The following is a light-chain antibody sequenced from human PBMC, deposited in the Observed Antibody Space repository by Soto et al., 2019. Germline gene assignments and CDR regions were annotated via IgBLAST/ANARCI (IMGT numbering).Light chain of an antibody. Sequence: DVQMTQSPSTLSASIGERITISCRANQSISNFLAWYQQKPGKAPKLLIYDASTLESGVPSRFRGGGSGTEFTLTISSLQPDDFATYFCRQYNSYSWTFGRGTKVEIK. J-gene: IGKJ1*01. CDR3: RQYNSYSWT. V-gene: IGKV1-5*01. CDR1: QSISNF. CDR2: DAS.